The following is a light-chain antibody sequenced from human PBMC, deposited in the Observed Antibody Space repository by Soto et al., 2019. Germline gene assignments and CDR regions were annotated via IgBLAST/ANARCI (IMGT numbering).Light chain of an antibody. Sequence: QSALTQPPSVSAAPGQKVTISCSGSSSNIANYYVSWFQQLPGTAPKLLIYENNKRPSGIPGRFSGSKSGTSATLGITGLQTGEEADYYGETGNGSLGVFVFGTGTRVT. CDR1: SSNIANYY. V-gene: IGLV1-51*02. CDR3: ETGNGSLGVFV. CDR2: ENN. J-gene: IGLJ1*01.